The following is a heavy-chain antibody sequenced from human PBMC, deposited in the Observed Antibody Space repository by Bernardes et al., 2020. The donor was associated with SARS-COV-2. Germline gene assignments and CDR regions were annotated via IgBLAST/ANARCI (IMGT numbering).Heavy chain of an antibody. Sequence: ASVKVSCKASGYTFTGYYMHWVRQAPGQGLEWMGWINPNSGGTNYAQKFQGRVTMTRDTSISTAYMELSRLRSDDTAVYYCARVAGASHTYYDYVWGSYRFDAFDIWGQGTMVTVSS. V-gene: IGHV1-2*02. D-gene: IGHD3-16*02. CDR3: ARVAGASHTYYDYVWGSYRFDAFDI. CDR1: GYTFTGYY. CDR2: INPNSGGT. J-gene: IGHJ3*02.